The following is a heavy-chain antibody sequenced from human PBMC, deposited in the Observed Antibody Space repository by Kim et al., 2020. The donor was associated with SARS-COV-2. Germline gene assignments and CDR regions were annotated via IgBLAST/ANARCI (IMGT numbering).Heavy chain of an antibody. D-gene: IGHD6-6*01. CDR2: ISPNSGGT. Sequence: ASVKVSCKASGYTFTGYYMHWLRQAPGRGLEWMGWISPNSGGTKYAQKFQGRVTMTSDTTISTAYMELSRLTSDDTAVYYCARGGVAARNSNYYFDHWAQGTLVTVSS. J-gene: IGHJ4*02. V-gene: IGHV1-2*02. CDR3: ARGGVAARNSNYYFDH. CDR1: GYTFTGYY.